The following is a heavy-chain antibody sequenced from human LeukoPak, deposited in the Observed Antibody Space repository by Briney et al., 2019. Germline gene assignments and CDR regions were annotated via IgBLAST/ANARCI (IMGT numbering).Heavy chain of an antibody. V-gene: IGHV4-39*01. J-gene: IGHJ4*02. CDR3: ARLDYPPL. D-gene: IGHD3/OR15-3a*01. CDR1: GGSISGSSYY. CDR2: IYYSGST. Sequence: SETLSLTCTVSGGSISGSSYYWGWIRQPPGKGLEWIGSIYYSGSTYYNPSLKSRVTISVDTSKNQFSLKLTSVTAADTAVYYCARLDYPPLWGQGTLVTVSS.